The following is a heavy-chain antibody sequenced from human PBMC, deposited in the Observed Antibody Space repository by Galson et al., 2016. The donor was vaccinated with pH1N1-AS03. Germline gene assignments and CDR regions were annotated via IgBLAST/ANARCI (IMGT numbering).Heavy chain of an antibody. D-gene: IGHD3-3*01. J-gene: IGHJ4*02. CDR2: IGGTSQIT. CDR3: ARLSGMVPTEYYFAS. Sequence: SLRLSCAASGFTFSSYGMHWVRQAPGKGLEWVAVIGGTSQITYYADSVKGRFTISKDNSKSTLFLQMNSLRAEDTAIYYCARLSGMVPTEYYFASWGQGTLVAVSS. V-gene: IGHV3-33*08. CDR1: GFTFSSYG.